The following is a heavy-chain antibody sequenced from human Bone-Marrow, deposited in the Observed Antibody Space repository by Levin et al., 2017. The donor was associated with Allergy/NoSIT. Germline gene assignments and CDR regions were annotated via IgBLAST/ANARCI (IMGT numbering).Heavy chain of an antibody. J-gene: IGHJ4*02. Sequence: SETLSLTCSVSGGSISNSYWSWIRQPAGKRLEWIGRIYSSGTPNYNPSLKSRVTMSVDTSKNQFSLKLSSVTAADPAVDYFAMTYDNSGYNRASFDAGGQGTLVTVSP. CDR2: IYSSGTP. CDR1: GGSISNSY. V-gene: IGHV4-4*07. D-gene: IGHD3-22*01. CDR3: AMTYDNSGYNRASFDA.